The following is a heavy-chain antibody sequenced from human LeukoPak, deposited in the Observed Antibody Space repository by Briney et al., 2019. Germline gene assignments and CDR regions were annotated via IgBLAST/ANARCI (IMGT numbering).Heavy chain of an antibody. CDR3: ARPYDSSGYYYYYAMGV. Sequence: PGGSLRLSCAASGFTFSDYSMNWVRQAPGKGLEWVSSISSSSSYIHYADSVKGRFTISRDNAENSLSLQMNSLRAEDTAVYYCARPYDSSGYYYYYAMGVWGQGTTVTVSS. CDR1: GFTFSDYS. D-gene: IGHD3-22*01. V-gene: IGHV3-21*01. J-gene: IGHJ6*02. CDR2: ISSSSSYI.